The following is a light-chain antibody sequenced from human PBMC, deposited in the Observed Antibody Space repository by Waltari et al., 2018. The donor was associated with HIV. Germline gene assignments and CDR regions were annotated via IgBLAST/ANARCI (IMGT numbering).Light chain of an antibody. CDR3: SSYTSSSTLDVV. V-gene: IGLV2-14*01. J-gene: IGLJ2*01. CDR1: SSDVGGYNY. CDR2: EVS. Sequence: QSALTQPASVSGSPGQSITISCPGTSSDVGGYNYVSWYQQHPGKAPKLMIYEVSNRPSGVSNRFSGSKSGNTASLTISGLQAEDEADYYCSSYTSSSTLDVVFGGGTKLTVL.